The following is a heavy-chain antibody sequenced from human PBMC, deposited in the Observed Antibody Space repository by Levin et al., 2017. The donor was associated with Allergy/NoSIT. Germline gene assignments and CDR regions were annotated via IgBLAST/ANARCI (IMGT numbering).Heavy chain of an antibody. Sequence: GESLKISCAASGFTFSSYSMNWVRQAPEKGLEWVSYISTGSSTIYYADSVKGRFTISRDNAKKSLYLQMNSLRAEDTAVYYCARDTVTRGYFDSWGQGTLVTVSS. CDR1: GFTFSSYS. D-gene: IGHD4-17*01. CDR3: ARDTVTRGYFDS. V-gene: IGHV3-48*01. CDR2: ISTGSSTI. J-gene: IGHJ4*02.